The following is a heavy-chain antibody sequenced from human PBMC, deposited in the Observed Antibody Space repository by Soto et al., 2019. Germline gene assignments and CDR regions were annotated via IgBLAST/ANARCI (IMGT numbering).Heavy chain of an antibody. J-gene: IGHJ5*02. D-gene: IGHD3-10*01. V-gene: IGHV4-31*03. Sequence: PSETLSLTCTVSGGSISSGGYYWSWIRQHPGKGLEWIGYIYYSGSTYYNPSLKSRVTISVDTSKNQFSLKLSSVTAADTAVYYCASGYYGSGSYYWFDPWGQGPLVTVSS. CDR1: GGSISSGGYY. CDR3: ASGYYGSGSYYWFDP. CDR2: IYYSGST.